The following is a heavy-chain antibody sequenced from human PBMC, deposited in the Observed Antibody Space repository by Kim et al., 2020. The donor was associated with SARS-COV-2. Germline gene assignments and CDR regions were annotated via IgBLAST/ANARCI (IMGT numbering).Heavy chain of an antibody. CDR3: ARGEGRLLLPRWFDP. Sequence: SETLSLTCAVAGGSISSGGYSWSWIRQPPGKGLEWIGYIYYSGSTYYNPSLKSRVTISVDRSKNQFSLKLSSVTAADTAVYYCARGEGRLLLPRWFDPWGQGTLVTVSS. J-gene: IGHJ5*02. CDR1: GGSISSGGYS. D-gene: IGHD3-22*01. V-gene: IGHV4-30-2*01. CDR2: IYYSGST.